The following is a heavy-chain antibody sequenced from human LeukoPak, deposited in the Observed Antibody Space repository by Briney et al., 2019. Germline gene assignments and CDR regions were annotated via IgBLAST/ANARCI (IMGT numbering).Heavy chain of an antibody. V-gene: IGHV3-74*01. D-gene: IGHD5-18*01. CDR1: GFTFSSYW. J-gene: IGHJ6*03. Sequence: GGSLRLSCAASGFTFSSYWMHWVRQAPGKGLVWVSRINSDGSSTSYADSVKGRFTVSRDNAKNTLYLQMNSLRAEDTAVYYCARDPGYSYGLVGYYYYYMDVWGKGTTVTVSS. CDR2: INSDGSST. CDR3: ARDPGYSYGLVGYYYYYMDV.